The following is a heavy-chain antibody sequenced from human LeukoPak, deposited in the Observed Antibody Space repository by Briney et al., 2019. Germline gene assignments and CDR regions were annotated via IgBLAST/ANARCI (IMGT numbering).Heavy chain of an antibody. V-gene: IGHV4-39*01. CDR3: TRAVAGHPD. CDR1: GGSISSSSYY. J-gene: IGHJ4*02. Sequence: PSETLSLTCTVSGGSISSSSYYWGWIRQPPGKGLEWIGSIYYSGRTYYNPSLKSRVTISVDTSKNQFSLKLSSVTAADAGVYYCTRAVAGHPDWGQGTLVTVPS. CDR2: IYYSGRT. D-gene: IGHD6-19*01.